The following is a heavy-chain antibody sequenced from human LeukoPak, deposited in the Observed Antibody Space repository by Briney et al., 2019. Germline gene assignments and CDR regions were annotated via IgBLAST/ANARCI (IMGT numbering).Heavy chain of an antibody. Sequence: GGSLSLSFAASGFPFSSYSMNWGRPAPGKGLEWVSSISSSSSYIYYADSVKGRFTISRDNAKNSLYLQMNSLRAEDTAVYYCARGNDILTGQFDYWGQGTLVTVSS. V-gene: IGHV3-21*01. J-gene: IGHJ4*02. CDR1: GFPFSSYS. D-gene: IGHD3-9*01. CDR3: ARGNDILTGQFDY. CDR2: ISSSSSYI.